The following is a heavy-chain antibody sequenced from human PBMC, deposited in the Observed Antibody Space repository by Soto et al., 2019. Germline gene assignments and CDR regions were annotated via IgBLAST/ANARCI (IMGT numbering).Heavy chain of an antibody. D-gene: IGHD4-4*01. V-gene: IGHV3-7*01. CDR3: VRESTYPHSIYVGFDY. CDR1: GFTLSSYW. J-gene: IGHJ4*02. CDR2: IKQDGSEK. Sequence: EVQLVESGGDLVQPGGSLRLSCAASGFTLSSYWMSWVRQAPGKGLEWVANIKQDGSEKHYVDSVKGRFIISRDNAENSLSLQMNSLRAEDTAVYYCVRESTYPHSIYVGFDYWGQGTMVTVSS.